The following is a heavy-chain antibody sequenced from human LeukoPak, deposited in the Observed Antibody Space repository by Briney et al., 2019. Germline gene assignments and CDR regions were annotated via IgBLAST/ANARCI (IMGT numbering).Heavy chain of an antibody. CDR1: GGSISSSSYY. V-gene: IGHV4-39*01. Sequence: SETLSLTCTVSGGSISSSSYYWGWIRQPPGKGLEWIGSIYYSGSTYYNPSLKSRVTISVDTSKNQFSLKLSSVTAADTAVYYCASLHGSYGYGGHYWGQGTLGTVSS. CDR2: IYYSGST. CDR3: ASLHGSYGYGGHY. J-gene: IGHJ4*02. D-gene: IGHD5-18*01.